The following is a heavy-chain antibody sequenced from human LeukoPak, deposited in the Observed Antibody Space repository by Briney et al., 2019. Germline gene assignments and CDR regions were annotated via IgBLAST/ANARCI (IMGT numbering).Heavy chain of an antibody. V-gene: IGHV3-23*01. CDR3: ARDYPTSGIVTIFDC. CDR2: ITAGGGST. J-gene: IGHJ4*02. D-gene: IGHD1-1*01. Sequence: GGSLRLSCASSGFTFNNYAMTWVRQAPGKGLEWVSSITAGGGSTYCADSVKGRFTISRDNSKNTLYLQMSSLRAEDTAVYYCARDYPTSGIVTIFDCWGQGTLVTVSS. CDR1: GFTFNNYA.